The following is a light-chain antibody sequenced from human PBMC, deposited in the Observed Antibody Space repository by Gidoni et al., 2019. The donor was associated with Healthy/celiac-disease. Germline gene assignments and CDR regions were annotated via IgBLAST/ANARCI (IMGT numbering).Light chain of an antibody. CDR3: QSYDSSLSGSV. V-gene: IGLV1-40*01. CDR2: GNS. CDR1: SSNIGAGYD. Sequence: VTISCTGSSSNIGAGYDVHWYQQLPGTAPKLLIYGNSNRPSGVPDRFSGSKSGTSASLAITGLQAEDEADYYCQSYDSSLSGSVFGGGTKLTVL. J-gene: IGLJ3*02.